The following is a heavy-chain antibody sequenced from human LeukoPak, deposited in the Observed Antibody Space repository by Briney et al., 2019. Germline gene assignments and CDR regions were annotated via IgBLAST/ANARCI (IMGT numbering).Heavy chain of an antibody. Sequence: ASVKVSCKASGGTFSSYAISWVRQAPGQGLEWMGWINPNSGGTNYAQKFQGRVTMTRDTSISTAYMELSRLRSDDTAVYYCARGRYYYDSSGYYSRFDYWGQGTLVTVSS. CDR2: INPNSGGT. J-gene: IGHJ4*02. CDR1: GGTFSSYA. CDR3: ARGRYYYDSSGYYSRFDY. V-gene: IGHV1-2*02. D-gene: IGHD3-22*01.